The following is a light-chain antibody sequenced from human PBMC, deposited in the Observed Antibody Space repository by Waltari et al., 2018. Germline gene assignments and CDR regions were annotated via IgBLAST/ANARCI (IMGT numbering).Light chain of an antibody. CDR1: ALPKKY. CDR2: KDS. V-gene: IGLV3-10*01. J-gene: IGLJ3*02. Sequence: SYELTQPPSVSVSPGQTARITCSGDALPKKYAYWYQQKSGQAPVLAIYKDSKRPSGIPERFSGSSSGTMATLTISGAQVEDEADYYCYSTDSSGNLRVFGGGTKLTVL. CDR3: YSTDSSGNLRV.